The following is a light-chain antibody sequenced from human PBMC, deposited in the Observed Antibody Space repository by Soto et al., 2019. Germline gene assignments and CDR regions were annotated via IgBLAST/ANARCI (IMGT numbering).Light chain of an antibody. CDR2: GAS. V-gene: IGKV3-15*01. Sequence: ESVMTQSPVTLSVSLGERATLTCRASQPVASNLAWYQQKLGQAPRLLIYGASARATGIPARFSGSGSGTEFTLTISSLQSEDFAVYYCQQYNNWPLTFGGGIKVEI. J-gene: IGKJ4*01. CDR1: QPVASN. CDR3: QQYNNWPLT.